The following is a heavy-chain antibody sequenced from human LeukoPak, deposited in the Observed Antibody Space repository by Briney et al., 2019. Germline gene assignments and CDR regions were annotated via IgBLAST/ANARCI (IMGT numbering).Heavy chain of an antibody. CDR3: AREGGVGPTAPPDYYSYQMDV. Sequence: ASVKVSCKASGYTFISYGITWVRRAPGQGREWMGWISPYTTKTNYAQSLQGRVTMTTDTSTSTAYMELRSLRSDDTAVYYCAREGGVGPTAPPDYYSYQMDVWGKGTTVTVSS. V-gene: IGHV1-18*01. D-gene: IGHD1-26*01. CDR2: ISPYTTKT. J-gene: IGHJ6*03. CDR1: GYTFISYG.